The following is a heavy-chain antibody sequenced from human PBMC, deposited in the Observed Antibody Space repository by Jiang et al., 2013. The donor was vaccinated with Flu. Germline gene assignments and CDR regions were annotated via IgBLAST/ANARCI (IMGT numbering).Heavy chain of an antibody. CDR3: ARKIGQGYCSSTSCFVYAFDI. V-gene: IGHV5-10-1*01. D-gene: IGHD2-2*01. CDR2: IDPSDSYT. CDR1: GYTFTTYW. J-gene: IGHJ3*02. Sequence: GAEVKKPGESLRISCKGSGYTFTTYWISWVRQMPGKGPEWMGRIDPSDSYTNYSPSFQGHVTMSSDKSISTAYLQWSSLKASDTAMYYCARKIGQGYCSSTSCFVYAFDIWGQGTMVTVSS.